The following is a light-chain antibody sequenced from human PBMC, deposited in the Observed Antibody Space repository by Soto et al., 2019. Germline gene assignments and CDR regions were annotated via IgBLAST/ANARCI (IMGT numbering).Light chain of an antibody. CDR1: SGYSNYK. V-gene: IGLV9-49*01. CDR3: GADHGSGSNFVRV. Sequence: QSVLTQPPSASASLGASVTLTCTLSSGYSNYKVDWYQQRPGKGPRFVMRVGTGGIVGSKGDGIPDCFSVLGSGLNRYLTIKNIQEEDESDYHCGADHGSGSNFVRVFGGGTKLTVL. CDR2: VGTGGIVG. J-gene: IGLJ3*02.